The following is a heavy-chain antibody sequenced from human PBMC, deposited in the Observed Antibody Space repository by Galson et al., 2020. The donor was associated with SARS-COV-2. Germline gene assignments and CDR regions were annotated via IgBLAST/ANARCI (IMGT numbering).Heavy chain of an antibody. CDR3: ARGLHCSGGSCYSAEYFQH. V-gene: IGHV4-31*03. J-gene: IGHJ1*01. CDR2: IYYSGST. CDR1: GGSISSGGYY. Sequence: SETLSLTCTVSGGSISSGGYYWSWIRQHPGKGLEWIGYIYYSGSTYYNPSLKSRVTISVDTSKNQFSLKLSSVTAADTAVYYCARGLHCSGGSCYSAEYFQHWGQGTLVTVSS. D-gene: IGHD2-15*01.